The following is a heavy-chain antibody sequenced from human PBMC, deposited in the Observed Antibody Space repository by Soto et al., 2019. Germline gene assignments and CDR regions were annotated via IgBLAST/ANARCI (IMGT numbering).Heavy chain of an antibody. CDR2: ISAYNGNT. Sequence: ASVKVSCKASGYTFTSFPIHWVRQAPGQGLEWMGWISAYNGNTKYAQKLQGRVTMTRDTSTSTVYMELSSLRSEDTAVYYCARDGGSGYYYYGMDVWGQGTTVTVSS. CDR1: GYTFTSFP. D-gene: IGHD3-10*01. J-gene: IGHJ6*02. V-gene: IGHV1-3*01. CDR3: ARDGGSGYYYYGMDV.